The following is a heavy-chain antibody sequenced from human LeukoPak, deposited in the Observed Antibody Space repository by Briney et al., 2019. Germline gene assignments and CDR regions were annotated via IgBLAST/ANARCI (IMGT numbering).Heavy chain of an antibody. CDR1: GFTFSSYG. D-gene: IGHD5-18*01. V-gene: IGHV3-30*18. CDR3: AKDQGYPLYYFDY. J-gene: IGHJ4*02. CDR2: ISYDGSNK. Sequence: PGGSLRLSCAASGFTFSSYGMHWVRQAPGKGLEWVAVISYDGSNKYYADSVKGRFTISRDNSKNTLYLQMNSLRAEDTAVYYCAKDQGYPLYYFDYWGQGTLVTVSS.